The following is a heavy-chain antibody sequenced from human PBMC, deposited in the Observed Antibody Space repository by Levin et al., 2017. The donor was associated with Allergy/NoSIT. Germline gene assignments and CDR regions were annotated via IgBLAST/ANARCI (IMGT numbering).Heavy chain of an antibody. CDR2: IYYSGST. CDR1: GGSISSYY. V-gene: IGHV4-59*08. J-gene: IGHJ4*02. D-gene: IGHD6-13*01. Sequence: SETLSLTCTVSGGSISSYYWSWIRQPPGKGLEWIGYIYYSGSTNYNPSLKSRVTISVDTSKNQLSLKLSSVTAADTAVYYCARLRIAAAGSSGTYYFDYWGQGTLVTVSS. CDR3: ARLRIAAAGSSGTYYFDY.